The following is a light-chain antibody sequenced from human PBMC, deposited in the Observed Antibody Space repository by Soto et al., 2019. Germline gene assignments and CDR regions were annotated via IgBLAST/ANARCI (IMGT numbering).Light chain of an antibody. Sequence: QSVLTQPPSVSGAPGQRVTISCTGSSSNIGAGYDVRWYQQLPGTAPKLLIYGNSNRPSGVPDRFSGSKSGTSASLAITGLQAEDEADYYCQSYDRSLSGWVFGGGTKLTVL. CDR1: SSNIGAGYD. CDR3: QSYDRSLSGWV. CDR2: GNS. J-gene: IGLJ3*02. V-gene: IGLV1-40*01.